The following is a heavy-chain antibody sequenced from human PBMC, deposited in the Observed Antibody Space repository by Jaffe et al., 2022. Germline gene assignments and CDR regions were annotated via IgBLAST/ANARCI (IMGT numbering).Heavy chain of an antibody. J-gene: IGHJ3*02. CDR2: INPNSGGT. D-gene: IGHD3-9*01. CDR1: GYTFTGYY. Sequence: QVQLVQSGAEVKKPGASVKVSCKASGYTFTGYYMHWVRQAPGQGLEWMGRINPNSGGTNYAQKFQGRVTMTRDTSISTAYMELSRLRSDDTAVYYCARDLSGLRYFDWSRGDAFDIWGQGTMVTVSS. CDR3: ARDLSGLRYFDWSRGDAFDI. V-gene: IGHV1-2*06.